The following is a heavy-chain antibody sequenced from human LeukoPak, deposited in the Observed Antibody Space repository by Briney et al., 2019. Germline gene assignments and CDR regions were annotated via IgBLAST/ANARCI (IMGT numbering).Heavy chain of an antibody. D-gene: IGHD5-18*01. Sequence: ASVKVSCKVSGYTLTELSMHWVRQAPGKGLEWMGGFDPEDGETIYAQKFQGRVTMTEDTSTDTAYMELSSLRSEDTAVYYCATSGYSYGKEEAVFDYWGQGTLVTVSS. J-gene: IGHJ4*02. CDR3: ATSGYSYGKEEAVFDY. V-gene: IGHV1-24*01. CDR1: GYTLTELS. CDR2: FDPEDGET.